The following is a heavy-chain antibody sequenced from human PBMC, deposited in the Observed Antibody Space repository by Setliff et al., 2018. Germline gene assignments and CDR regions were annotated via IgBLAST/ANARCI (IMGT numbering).Heavy chain of an antibody. CDR1: GGSISSHH. Sequence: PSETLSLTCTVSGGSISSHHWSWIRQPPGKGLEWIGYTYYSGSTNYNPSLKSRVTISVDTSNNHFSLELSSVTAADTAMYYCARENGYCSGGACYFMFNYWGQGTLVTVSS. V-gene: IGHV4-59*11. J-gene: IGHJ4*02. CDR3: ARENGYCSGGACYFMFNY. CDR2: TYYSGST. D-gene: IGHD2-15*01.